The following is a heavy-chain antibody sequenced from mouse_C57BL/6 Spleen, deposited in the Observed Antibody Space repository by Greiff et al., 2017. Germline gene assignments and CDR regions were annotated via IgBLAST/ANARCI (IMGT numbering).Heavy chain of an antibody. D-gene: IGHD2-5*01. V-gene: IGHV1-22*01. CDR1: GYTFTDYN. CDR2: INPNNGGT. Sequence: EVQLQQSGPELVKPGASVKMSCKASGYTFTDYNMHWVKQSHGKSLEWIGYINPNNGGTSYNQKFKGKATLTVNKSSSTAYMELRSLTSEDSAVYYCARERNYYSNSWFAYWGQGTLVTVSA. CDR3: ARERNYYSNSWFAY. J-gene: IGHJ3*01.